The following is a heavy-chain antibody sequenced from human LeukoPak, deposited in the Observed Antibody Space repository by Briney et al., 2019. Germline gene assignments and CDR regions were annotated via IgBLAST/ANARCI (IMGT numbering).Heavy chain of an antibody. Sequence: PSQTLSLTCTVSGGSISSGGYYWSWIRQHPGKGLEWIGDIYYSGSTYYNPSLKSRVTISVDTSKNQFSLKLSSVTAADTAVYYCARVRIDTAMVKGAPFFDYWGQGTLVTVSS. CDR3: ARVRIDTAMVKGAPFFDY. J-gene: IGHJ4*02. CDR2: IYYSGST. V-gene: IGHV4-31*03. CDR1: GGSISSGGYY. D-gene: IGHD5-18*01.